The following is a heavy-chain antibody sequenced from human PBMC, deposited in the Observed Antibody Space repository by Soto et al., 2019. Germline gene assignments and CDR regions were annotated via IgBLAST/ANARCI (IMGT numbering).Heavy chain of an antibody. J-gene: IGHJ6*02. CDR3: AKDTSPPRIAVAGTRYYYGMDV. CDR2: ISGSGGST. Sequence: EVPLLESGGGLVQPGGSLRLSCAASGFTFSSYAMSWVRQAPGKGLEWVSAISGSGGSTYYADSVKGRFTISRDNSKNTLYLQMNSLRAEDTAVYYCAKDTSPPRIAVAGTRYYYGMDVWGQGTTVTVSS. D-gene: IGHD6-19*01. CDR1: GFTFSSYA. V-gene: IGHV3-23*01.